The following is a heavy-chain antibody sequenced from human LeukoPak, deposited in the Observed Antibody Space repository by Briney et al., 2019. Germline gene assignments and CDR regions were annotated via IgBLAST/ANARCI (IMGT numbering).Heavy chain of an antibody. V-gene: IGHV3-30*04. CDR1: GFTFSSYA. CDR2: ISYDGSNK. J-gene: IGHJ4*02. Sequence: GGSLRLSCAASGFTFSSYAMHWVRQAPGKGLEWVAVISYDGSNKYYADSVKGRFTISRDNSKNTLYLQMNSLRAEDTAVYYCAKDMAPRSSWYRGRESDYWGQGTLVTVSS. CDR3: AKDMAPRSSWYRGRESDY. D-gene: IGHD6-13*01.